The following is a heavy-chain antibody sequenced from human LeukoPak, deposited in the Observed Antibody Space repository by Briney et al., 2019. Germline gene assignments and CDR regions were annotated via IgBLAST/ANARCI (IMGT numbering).Heavy chain of an antibody. CDR1: GFTFSSYW. Sequence: GGSLRLSCAAPGFTFSSYWMSWVRQAPGKGLEWVANIKEDGSEKYCVDSVKGRFTISRDNAKNSLFLQMNSLRAEDTAVYYCAREGKYCGGGSCYHPDCWGQGTLVAVSS. D-gene: IGHD2-15*01. J-gene: IGHJ4*02. CDR2: IKEDGSEK. CDR3: AREGKYCGGGSCYHPDC. V-gene: IGHV3-7*01.